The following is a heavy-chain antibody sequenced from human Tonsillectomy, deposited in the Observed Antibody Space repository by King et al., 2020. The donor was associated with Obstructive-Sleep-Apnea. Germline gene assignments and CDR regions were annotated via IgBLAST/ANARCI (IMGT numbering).Heavy chain of an antibody. V-gene: IGHV4-59*01. J-gene: IGHJ4*02. CDR3: ARDRVGRDGYNRFDY. D-gene: IGHD5-24*01. CDR2: ISYSGST. Sequence: QLQESGPGLVKPTETLSLTCTVSGGSINSYYWSWIRQTPGKGLEWIGYISYSGSTNYNPSLKSRVTISVDTSKNQFSLKLSSVTAADTAVYYCARDRVGRDGYNRFDYWGQGTLVTVSS. CDR1: GGSINSYY.